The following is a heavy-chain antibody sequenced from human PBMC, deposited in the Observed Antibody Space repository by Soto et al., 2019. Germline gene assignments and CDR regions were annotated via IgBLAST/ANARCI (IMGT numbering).Heavy chain of an antibody. CDR1: GYAFGDYD. D-gene: IGHD1-1*01. CDR3: ARMATYGTLNWFDP. V-gene: IGHV1-8*01. Sequence: QVQLVQSGAEVQRPGASVKVSCRASGYAFGDYDISWVRQAPGQGLEWMGWMNPNSANTGYAQKFQGRVSKTRDMSISTAYMELSRLRPEDTAIYYCARMATYGTLNWFDPWSQGALATVSS. J-gene: IGHJ5*02. CDR2: MNPNSANT.